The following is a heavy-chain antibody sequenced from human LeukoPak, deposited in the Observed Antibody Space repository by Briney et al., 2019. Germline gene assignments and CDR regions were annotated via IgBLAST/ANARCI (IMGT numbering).Heavy chain of an antibody. CDR2: IYHSGST. J-gene: IGHJ5*02. CDR1: GGSISSGGYY. Sequence: SETLSLTCTVSGGSISSGGYYWSWIRQPPGKGLEWIGYIYHSGSTYYNPSLKSRVTISVDTSKNQFSLKLSSVTAADTAVYYCARRITIFGVASSRFDPWGQGTLVTVSS. D-gene: IGHD3-3*01. V-gene: IGHV4-30-2*01. CDR3: ARRITIFGVASSRFDP.